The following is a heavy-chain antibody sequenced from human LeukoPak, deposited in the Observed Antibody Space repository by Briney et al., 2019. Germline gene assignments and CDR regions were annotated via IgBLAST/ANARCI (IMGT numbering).Heavy chain of an antibody. D-gene: IGHD2-15*01. CDR2: ISYDGNTK. Sequence: GGSLRLSCAASGFTFSSYAMHWVRQAPGKGLEWVAVISYDGNTKYYAASVKGRFSISEDNSKNTLYLQMNSERAEDTAVYYCAKELDECSGGSCHTGDYYGMEVWGQGTTVTVSS. CDR1: GFTFSSYA. V-gene: IGHV3-30*18. CDR3: AKELDECSGGSCHTGDYYGMEV. J-gene: IGHJ6*02.